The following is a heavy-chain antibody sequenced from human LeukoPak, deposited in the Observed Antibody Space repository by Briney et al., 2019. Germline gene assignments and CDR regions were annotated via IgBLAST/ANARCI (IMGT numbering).Heavy chain of an antibody. Sequence: PSETLSLTCTVSGGSISSYCWSWIRQPPGKGLEWIGYIYYSGSTNYNPSLKSRVTISVDTSKNQFSLKLSSVTAADTAVYYCASSSAGTGGFGYWGQGTLVTVSS. CDR2: IYYSGST. V-gene: IGHV4-59*01. CDR1: GGSISSYC. D-gene: IGHD6-13*01. CDR3: ASSSAGTGGFGY. J-gene: IGHJ4*02.